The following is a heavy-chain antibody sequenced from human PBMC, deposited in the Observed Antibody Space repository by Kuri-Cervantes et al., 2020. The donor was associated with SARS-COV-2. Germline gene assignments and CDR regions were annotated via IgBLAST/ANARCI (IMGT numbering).Heavy chain of an antibody. D-gene: IGHD7-27*01. J-gene: IGHJ4*02. CDR1: GGSISSSSYY. V-gene: IGHV4-39*01. CDR3: ARNWGRYYFDY. CDR2: IYYSGST. Sequence: ESLKICCTVSGGSISSSSYYWGWIRQPPGKGLEWIGSIYYSGSTYYNPSLKSRVTISVDTSKNQFSLKLSSVTAADTAVYYCARNWGRYYFDYWGQGTLVTVSS.